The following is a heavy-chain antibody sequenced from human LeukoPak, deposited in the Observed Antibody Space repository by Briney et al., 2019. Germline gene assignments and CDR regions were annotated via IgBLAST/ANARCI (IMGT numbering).Heavy chain of an antibody. V-gene: IGHV5-51*01. CDR1: GYRFTDYW. D-gene: IGHD6-19*01. Sequence: GESLKISCKASGYRFTDYWIGWGRQMPGKGLEWMGIIYPGDSDTRYSPSFQGQVTISADKSISTAYLQWSSLKASDTAMYYCARPGYSSRGPGWDFGYWGQGTLVTVSS. CDR3: ARPGYSSRGPGWDFGY. J-gene: IGHJ4*02. CDR2: IYPGDSDT.